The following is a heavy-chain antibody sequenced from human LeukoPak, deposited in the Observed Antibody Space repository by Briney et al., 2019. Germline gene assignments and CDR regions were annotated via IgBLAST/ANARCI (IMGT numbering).Heavy chain of an antibody. V-gene: IGHV3-7*03. D-gene: IGHD3-22*01. CDR2: IKQDGSEK. Sequence: GGSLRLSCAASGFTFSSYLMSWVRQAPGKGLEWVANIKQDGSEKYYVDSVKGRFTISRDNAKNSLYLQMNSLRAEDTAVYYCAKDRGIVMVFFDYWGQGTLVTVSS. J-gene: IGHJ4*02. CDR3: AKDRGIVMVFFDY. CDR1: GFTFSSYL.